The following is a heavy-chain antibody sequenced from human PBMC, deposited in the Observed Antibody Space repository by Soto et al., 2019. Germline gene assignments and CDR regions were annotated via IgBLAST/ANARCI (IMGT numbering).Heavy chain of an antibody. CDR2: IYWDDDK. Sequence: SGPTLVNPTQTLTLTCTFSGFSLSTSGVAVGWIRQPPGKALEWLAVIYWDDDKRYSPSLKSRLTITKDTSKNRVVLTMTNMDPVDTATYSCAHRLDYYDSSGYYPTIFDLWGQGTMVTVSS. D-gene: IGHD3-22*01. J-gene: IGHJ3*01. CDR3: AHRLDYYDSSGYYPTIFDL. V-gene: IGHV2-5*02. CDR1: GFSLSTSGVA.